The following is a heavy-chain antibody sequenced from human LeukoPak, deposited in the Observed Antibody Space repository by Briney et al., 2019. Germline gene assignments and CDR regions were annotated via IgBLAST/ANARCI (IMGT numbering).Heavy chain of an antibody. V-gene: IGHV3-33*01. D-gene: IGHD2-2*01. CDR2: IWYDGSNK. J-gene: IGHJ6*02. CDR1: GFTFSSYG. Sequence: PGGSLRLSCAASGFTFSSYGMHWVRQAPGKGLEWVAVIWYDGSNKYYADSVKGRFTISRDNSKNTLYLQMNSLRAEDTAVYYCARDEVPATAIPPRAYYHYGMDVWGQGTTVTVSS. CDR3: ARDEVPATAIPPRAYYHYGMDV.